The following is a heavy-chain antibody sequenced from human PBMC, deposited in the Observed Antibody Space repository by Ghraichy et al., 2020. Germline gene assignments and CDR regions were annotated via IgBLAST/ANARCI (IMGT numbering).Heavy chain of an antibody. Sequence: SETLSLTCTVSGGSISSYYWSWIRQPPGKGLEWIGYIYYSGSTNHNPSLKSRVTISVDTSKNQFSLKLSSVTAADTAVYYCARDYYYGSGSYYPYYYYYGMDVWGQGTTVTVSS. V-gene: IGHV4-59*01. CDR1: GGSISSYY. D-gene: IGHD3-10*01. J-gene: IGHJ6*02. CDR2: IYYSGST. CDR3: ARDYYYGSGSYYPYYYYYGMDV.